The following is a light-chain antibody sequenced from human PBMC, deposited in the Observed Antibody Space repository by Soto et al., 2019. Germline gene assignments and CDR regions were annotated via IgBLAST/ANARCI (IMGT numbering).Light chain of an antibody. J-gene: IGKJ5*01. CDR1: QSVSSY. CDR3: QQSNIWPPVT. CDR2: DAS. Sequence: IVLTQSPATLSLSPGERATLSCRASQSVSSYLAWYQQKPGQAPRLLIYDASNRATGIPARFSGSGSGTDFTLTISSLEPEDFAVYYCQQSNIWPPVTCGQGTRLEIK. V-gene: IGKV3-11*01.